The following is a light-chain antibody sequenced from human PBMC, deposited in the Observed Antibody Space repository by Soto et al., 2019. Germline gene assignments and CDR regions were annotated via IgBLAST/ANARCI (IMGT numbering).Light chain of an antibody. Sequence: EVVLTQSPATLSLSPGERATLSCRANQSVSANYLAWYQQKPGQAPRLLIYGASSRATGIPDRFSGSGSGTYFTLPISSLEPEDFAVFYCHQYDSSPFTFGPGTKVDIK. CDR1: QSVSANY. CDR2: GAS. V-gene: IGKV3-20*01. CDR3: HQYDSSPFT. J-gene: IGKJ3*01.